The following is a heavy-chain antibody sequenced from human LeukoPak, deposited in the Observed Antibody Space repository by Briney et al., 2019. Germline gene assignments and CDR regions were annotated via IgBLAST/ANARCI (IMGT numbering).Heavy chain of an antibody. V-gene: IGHV3-23*01. CDR2: ISGSGGST. D-gene: IGHD2-2*01. Sequence: GGSLRLSCAASGFTFSSYAMSWVRQAPGKGLEWVSAISGSGGSTYYADSVKGRFTISRDNSKNTLYLQMNSLRAEDTAVYYCARGYCSSTSCSQGDWFDPWGQGTLVTVSS. CDR1: GFTFSSYA. J-gene: IGHJ5*02. CDR3: ARGYCSSTSCSQGDWFDP.